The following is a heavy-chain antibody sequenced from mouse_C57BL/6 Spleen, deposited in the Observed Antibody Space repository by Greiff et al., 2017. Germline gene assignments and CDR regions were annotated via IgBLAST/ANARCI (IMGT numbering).Heavy chain of an antibody. D-gene: IGHD1-1*01. CDR3: ARHKTVVATDAMDY. V-gene: IGHV5-6*02. J-gene: IGHJ4*01. CDR2: ISSGGSYT. Sequence: DVMLVESGGDLVKPGGSLKLSCAASGFTFSSYGMSWVRQTPDKRLEWVATISSGGSYTYYPDSVKGRFTISRDNAKNTLYLQMSSLKSEDTAMYCCARHKTVVATDAMDYWGQGTSVTVSS. CDR1: GFTFSSYG.